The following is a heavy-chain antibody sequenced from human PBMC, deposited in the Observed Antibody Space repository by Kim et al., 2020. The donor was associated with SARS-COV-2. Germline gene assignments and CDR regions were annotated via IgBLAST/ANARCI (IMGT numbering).Heavy chain of an antibody. V-gene: IGHV1-69*04. J-gene: IGHJ3*02. Sequence: YAQKSRGGVTITADKTTRPAYMELSSLRSEDTAVYYCARGAAAAANAFDIWGQGTMVTVSS. CDR3: ARGAAAAANAFDI. D-gene: IGHD6-13*01.